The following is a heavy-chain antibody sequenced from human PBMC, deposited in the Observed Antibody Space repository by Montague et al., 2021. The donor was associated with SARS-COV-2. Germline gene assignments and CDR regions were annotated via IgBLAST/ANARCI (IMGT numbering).Heavy chain of an antibody. V-gene: IGHV4-38-2*02. CDR3: AKVAGSHDTFDI. Sequence: SETLSLTCTVSGYSISTGYYWGWIRQSPGKGLEWIGTIYHSGSTYFNPSLKSRVTISVDTSKNQFSLNLSSVTAADTAVYYCAKVAGSHDTFDIWGRGTMVTVSS. J-gene: IGHJ3*02. CDR2: IYHSGST. CDR1: GYSISTGYY. D-gene: IGHD6-19*01.